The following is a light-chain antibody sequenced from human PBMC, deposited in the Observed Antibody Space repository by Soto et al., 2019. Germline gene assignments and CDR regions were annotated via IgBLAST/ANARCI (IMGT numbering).Light chain of an antibody. V-gene: IGKV3-11*01. Sequence: EIVLTQSPATLSLSPGERVTLSCRASQNVGSYLAWYQQKPGLAPRLLIYDASKRATGIPARFSGSGSRIDFTLTISSLEPEDFVVYYCQQRSNWQLSFGQGTRLEIK. CDR1: QNVGSY. CDR2: DAS. CDR3: QQRSNWQLS. J-gene: IGKJ5*01.